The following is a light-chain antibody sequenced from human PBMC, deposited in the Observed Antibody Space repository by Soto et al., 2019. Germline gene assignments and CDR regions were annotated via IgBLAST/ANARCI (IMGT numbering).Light chain of an antibody. J-gene: IGKJ4*01. CDR3: ARPLT. Sequence: AIQLTQSPSSLSASVGDRVTITCRASQGISSALAWYQQKPGKAPKLLIYDASSLESGVPSRFSGSGSGTDFTLTISSLQPEDFATYYCARPLTFGGGTKVDNK. CDR2: DAS. CDR1: QGISSA. V-gene: IGKV1-13*02.